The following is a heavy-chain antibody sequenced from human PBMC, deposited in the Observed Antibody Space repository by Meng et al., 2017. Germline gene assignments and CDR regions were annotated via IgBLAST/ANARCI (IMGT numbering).Heavy chain of an antibody. Sequence: GHVLGAGVKGGKRWPSVKASGKASGTAFRCNVISWVLQAPGQGLGWVGGFIPIFGTENYAQKFQGRVTITADESMSTADRELSSLRSEETAVYTCASNDGTGDRTGGDYWGQGTLVTVSS. V-gene: IGHV1-69*01. J-gene: IGHJ4*02. CDR1: GTAFRCNV. CDR3: ASNDGTGDRTGGDY. D-gene: IGHD7-27*01. CDR2: FIPIFGTE.